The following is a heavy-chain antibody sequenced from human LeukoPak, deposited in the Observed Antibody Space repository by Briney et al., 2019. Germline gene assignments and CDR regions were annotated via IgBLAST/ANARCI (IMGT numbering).Heavy chain of an antibody. J-gene: IGHJ6*02. D-gene: IGHD1-1*01. CDR2: IVVGSGNT. V-gene: IGHV1-58*01. CDR1: GFTFTSSA. Sequence: SVKVSCKASGFTFTSSAVQWVRQARGQRLEWIGWIVVGSGNTNYAQKFQERVTITRGMSTSTAYMELSSLRSEDTAVYYCAAEGRGAGTTYYYYGMDVWGQGTTVTVSS. CDR3: AAEGRGAGTTYYYYGMDV.